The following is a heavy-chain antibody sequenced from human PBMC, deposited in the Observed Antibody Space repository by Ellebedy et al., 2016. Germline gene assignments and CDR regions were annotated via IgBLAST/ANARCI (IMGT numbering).Heavy chain of an antibody. D-gene: IGHD3-9*01. J-gene: IGHJ5*02. CDR2: ISGSGHST. CDR1: GFTFSTYA. CDR3: DISGFDP. V-gene: IGHV3-23*01. Sequence: GESLKISCAASGFTFSTYAMSWVRQAPGKGLEWVSAISGSGHSTYYADSVKGRFTISRNNSKNTLFLQMNSLRAEDTAVYYCDISGFDPWGQGTLVTVSS.